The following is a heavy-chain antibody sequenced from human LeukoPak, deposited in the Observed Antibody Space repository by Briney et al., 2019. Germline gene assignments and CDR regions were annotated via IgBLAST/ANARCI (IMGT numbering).Heavy chain of an antibody. D-gene: IGHD6-13*01. CDR3: ARGQQLVLAWFDP. Sequence: SETLSLTCTVSGGSISSGTYYWGWIRQPPGKGLEWIGTIYYSGSAFYNPSLKSRVTISVDTSKNQFSLKLSSVTAADTAVYYCARGQQLVLAWFDPWGQGTLVTVSS. CDR2: IYYSGSA. V-gene: IGHV4-39*01. CDR1: GGSISSGTYY. J-gene: IGHJ5*02.